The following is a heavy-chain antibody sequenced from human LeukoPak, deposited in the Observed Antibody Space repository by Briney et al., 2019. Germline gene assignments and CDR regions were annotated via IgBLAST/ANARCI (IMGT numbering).Heavy chain of an antibody. V-gene: IGHV3-15*01. CDR2: IKSKTDGGTI. CDR1: GFSFSNAW. J-gene: IGHJ4*02. CDR3: TTRTDSSGILGY. Sequence: PGGSLRLSCAASGFSFSNAWMSWVRQAPGKGLEWVGRIKSKTDGGTIDYAAPVKGRFTISRDDSKNTLYLQMNNLQTEDTAVYYCTTRTDSSGILGYWGQGTLVTVSS. D-gene: IGHD4-23*01.